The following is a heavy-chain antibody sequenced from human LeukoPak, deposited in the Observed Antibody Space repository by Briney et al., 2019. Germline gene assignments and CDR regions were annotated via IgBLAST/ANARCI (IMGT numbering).Heavy chain of an antibody. CDR1: GFTFSSYG. CDR3: ARRGDGYSHYDY. Sequence: GGSLRLSCAASGFTFSSYGMHWVRQAPGKGLEWVAVISYDGSNKYYADSVKGRFTISRDNAKNFLFLQMDSLRAEDTALYYCARRGDGYSHYDYWGQGTLVTVSS. V-gene: IGHV3-30*03. J-gene: IGHJ4*02. D-gene: IGHD5-24*01. CDR2: ISYDGSNK.